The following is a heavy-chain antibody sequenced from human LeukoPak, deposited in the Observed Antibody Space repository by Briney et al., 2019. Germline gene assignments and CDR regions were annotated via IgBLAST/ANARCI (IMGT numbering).Heavy chain of an antibody. CDR1: GYTFTSYA. CDR3: ARSRYSSGWSIDY. D-gene: IGHD6-19*01. Sequence: ASVKVSCKASGYTFTSYAIHWVRQAPGQRLEWMGWINAGNGNTKYSQKFQGRVTITRDTSASTAYMELSSLRSEDTAVYYCARSRYSSGWSIDYWGQGTLVTVSS. CDR2: INAGNGNT. J-gene: IGHJ4*02. V-gene: IGHV1-3*01.